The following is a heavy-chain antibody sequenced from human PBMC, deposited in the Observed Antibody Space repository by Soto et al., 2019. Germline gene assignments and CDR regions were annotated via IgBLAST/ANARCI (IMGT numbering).Heavy chain of an antibody. Sequence: EVQLVESGGGLAQPGGSLRLSFAASGFTLSSDAMDWVRQAPGKGLEYVSGISSNGIGTYYANSVKGRFTISRDNSKNTVYLQMDSLRPEDMAVYYCARRARADYYYMDVWGKGTTVTVS. V-gene: IGHV3-64*01. J-gene: IGHJ6*03. CDR2: ISSNGIGT. CDR1: GFTLSSDA. CDR3: ARRARADYYYMDV. D-gene: IGHD6-6*01.